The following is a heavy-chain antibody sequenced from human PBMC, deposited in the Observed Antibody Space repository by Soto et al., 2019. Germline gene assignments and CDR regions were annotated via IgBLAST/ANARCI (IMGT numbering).Heavy chain of an antibody. CDR2: IYYSGST. Sequence: QVQLQESGPGLVKPSETLSLTCTVSGGSISSYYWSWIRQPPGKGLEWIGYIYYSGSTNYNPSLKSRXNIXVXRSKNQSSLTLSSVTAADTAVYYCARRASGYGVVDYWGQGTLVTVSS. J-gene: IGHJ4*02. V-gene: IGHV4-59*08. CDR3: ARRASGYGVVDY. CDR1: GGSISSYY. D-gene: IGHD3-22*01.